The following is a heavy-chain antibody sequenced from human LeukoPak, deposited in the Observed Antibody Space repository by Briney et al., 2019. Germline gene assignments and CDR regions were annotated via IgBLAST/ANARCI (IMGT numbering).Heavy chain of an antibody. CDR1: GFTFSSYG. CDR2: IRYDGSNK. J-gene: IGHJ4*02. D-gene: IGHD1-26*01. CDR3: AKGFGSYYSSGVFMAY. Sequence: GGSLRLSCAASGFTFSSYGMHWVRQAPGKVLEWVAFIRYDGSNKYYADSVKGRFTISRDNSKKTLYLQMNSLRAEDTAVYYCAKGFGSYYSSGVFMAYWGQGTLVTVSS. V-gene: IGHV3-30*02.